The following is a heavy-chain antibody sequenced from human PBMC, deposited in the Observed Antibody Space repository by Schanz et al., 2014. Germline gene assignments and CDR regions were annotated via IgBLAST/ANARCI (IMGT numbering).Heavy chain of an antibody. V-gene: IGHV1-18*01. CDR2: ISVYTGNT. CDR1: GYTFTSYG. Sequence: QVQLVQSGAEVKKPGASVKVSCKASGYTFTSYGISWVRQAPGQGLEWVGWISVYTGNTKYGQKVQGRVTMTTDTSTSTAYMELRRLRSDDTDVYYCARDAADFYDILTEEDYWGQGTLXTVSS. J-gene: IGHJ4*02. CDR3: ARDAADFYDILTEEDY. D-gene: IGHD3-9*01.